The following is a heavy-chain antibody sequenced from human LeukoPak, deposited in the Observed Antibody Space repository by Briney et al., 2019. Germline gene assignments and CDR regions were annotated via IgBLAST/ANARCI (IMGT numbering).Heavy chain of an antibody. Sequence: PGRSLRLSCAVSGVTFSSYAMHWGRQAPGKGLEWVAVIWYDGSNKYYADSVKGRFTISRDNSKNTLYLQMNSLRAEDTAVYYCASDPYGSGSYAAYWGQGTLVTVSS. CDR1: GVTFSSYA. CDR3: ASDPYGSGSYAAY. V-gene: IGHV3-33*08. J-gene: IGHJ4*02. CDR2: IWYDGSNK. D-gene: IGHD3-10*01.